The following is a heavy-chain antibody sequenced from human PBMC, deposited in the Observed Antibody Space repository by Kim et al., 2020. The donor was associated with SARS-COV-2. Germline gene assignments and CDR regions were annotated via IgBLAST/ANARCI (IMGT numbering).Heavy chain of an antibody. D-gene: IGHD2-21*01. J-gene: IGHJ4*02. Sequence: FYEDSVQLRFPISRDNSKRTLYLQLHSRRAEDTAVYYCAGLFSDKSVDYWGQGTLVTVSS. CDR3: AGLFSDKSVDY. V-gene: IGHV3-23*01.